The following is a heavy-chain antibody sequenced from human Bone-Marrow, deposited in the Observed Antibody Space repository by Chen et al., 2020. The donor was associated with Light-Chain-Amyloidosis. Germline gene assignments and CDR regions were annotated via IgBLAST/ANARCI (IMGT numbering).Heavy chain of an antibody. J-gene: IGHJ4*02. V-gene: IGHV3-21*04. Sequence: EVQLVESGGGLVKPGGSLRLSCAASGFTFSSYNMNWVRQAPGTGLEWVSSISGSSSYISYADSVKGRFTISRDNSKSTLYLQMNSLRAGDTAVYFCTRKGGYFDFWGQGSLVTVSS. CDR2: ISGSSSYI. D-gene: IGHD3-10*01. CDR3: TRKGGYFDF. CDR1: GFTFSSYN.